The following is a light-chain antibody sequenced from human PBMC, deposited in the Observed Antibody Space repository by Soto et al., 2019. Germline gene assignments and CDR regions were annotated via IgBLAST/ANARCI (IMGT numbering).Light chain of an antibody. J-gene: IGKJ1*01. CDR2: AAS. Sequence: IQMTQSPSSLSASVGGRVTITCRASQSISSYLNWYQQKPGKAPKLLIYAASSLQSGVPSRFSGSGSGTDFTLTISSLQPEDFATYYCLQDYNYPWTFGQGTKVDI. V-gene: IGKV1-6*01. CDR3: LQDYNYPWT. CDR1: QSISSY.